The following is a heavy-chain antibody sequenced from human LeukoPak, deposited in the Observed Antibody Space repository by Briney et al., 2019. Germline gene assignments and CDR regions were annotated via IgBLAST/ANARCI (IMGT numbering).Heavy chain of an antibody. V-gene: IGHV3-30*02. CDR2: IRYDGSNK. Sequence: GGSLRLSCAASGFTFSSYGMHWVRQAPGKGLEWVAFIRYDGSNKYYADSVKGRFTISRDNSKNTLYLQMNSLRAEDTAVYYCAIIQYSSGWYESSDWYFDLWGRGTLVTVSS. CDR1: GFTFSSYG. D-gene: IGHD6-19*01. J-gene: IGHJ2*01. CDR3: AIIQYSSGWYESSDWYFDL.